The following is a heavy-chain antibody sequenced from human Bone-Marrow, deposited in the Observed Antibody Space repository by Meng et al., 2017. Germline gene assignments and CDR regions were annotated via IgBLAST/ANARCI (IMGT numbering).Heavy chain of an antibody. J-gene: IGHJ5*02. D-gene: IGHD6-13*01. CDR2: MNPNSGNT. V-gene: IGHV1-8*01. Sequence: QVQLVQAGAEVKKPGASVRVSCKASGYTFTSYDINWVRQATGQGLEWMGWMNPNSGNTGYAQKFQGRVTMTRNTSISTAYMELSSLRSEDTAVYYCARAPYSSKDWFDPWGQGTLVTVSS. CDR3: ARAPYSSKDWFDP. CDR1: GYTFTSYD.